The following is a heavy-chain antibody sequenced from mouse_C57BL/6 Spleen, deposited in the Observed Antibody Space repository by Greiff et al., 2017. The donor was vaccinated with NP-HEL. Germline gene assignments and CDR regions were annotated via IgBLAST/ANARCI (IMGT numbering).Heavy chain of an antibody. CDR1: GYAFSSSW. D-gene: IGHD2-5*01. CDR2: IYPGDGDT. Sequence: QVQLKESGPELVKPGASVKISCKASGYAFSSSWMNWVKQRPGKGLEWIGRIYPGDGDTNYNGKFKGKATLTADKSSSTAYMQLSSLTSEDSAVYFCAREGVVTPYYYAMDYWGQGTSVTVSS. CDR3: AREGVVTPYYYAMDY. J-gene: IGHJ4*01. V-gene: IGHV1-82*01.